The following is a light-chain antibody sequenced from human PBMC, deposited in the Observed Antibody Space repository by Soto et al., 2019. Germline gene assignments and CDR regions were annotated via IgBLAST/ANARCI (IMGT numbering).Light chain of an antibody. CDR2: KAS. CDR3: QQYNTYPLT. J-gene: IGKJ4*01. CDR1: QSITIW. V-gene: IGKV1-5*03. Sequence: DIQMTQSPSTLSASVGDRVTITCRASQSITIWLAWYQQKPGRAPKLLIYKASSLESGVPSRFSGSGSGTEFTLTISSLQPDDFATYYCQQYNTYPLTFGGGTTVELK.